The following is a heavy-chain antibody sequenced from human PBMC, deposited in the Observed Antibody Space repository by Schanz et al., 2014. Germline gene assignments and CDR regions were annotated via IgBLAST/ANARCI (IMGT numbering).Heavy chain of an antibody. CDR2: VKQDGIEK. D-gene: IGHD2-2*02. V-gene: IGHV3-7*01. J-gene: IGHJ4*02. CDR3: ARGTCSSSTCYIIYFDY. Sequence: EVQLVESGGGLVQPGGSLRLSCAGSGFMFRRYWMSWVRQAPGKGPEWLANVKQDGIEKYYLESVRGRFTISRDNAKNSLYLQLNSLTAEDTAVYYCARGTCSSSTCYIIYFDYWGQGALVTVSS. CDR1: GFMFRRYW.